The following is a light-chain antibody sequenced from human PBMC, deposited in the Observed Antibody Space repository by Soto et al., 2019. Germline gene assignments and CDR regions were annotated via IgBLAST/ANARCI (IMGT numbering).Light chain of an antibody. CDR1: RSISTY. Sequence: DNQMTQSPATLSASVGDRVTITCRASRSISTYLNWYEQKPGKAPNLLIYGASTLQSGVPSRFSGGGSGTYFTLTISGLQPEDFGSYYCQQSYTSPVTFGGGTKVDIK. V-gene: IGKV1-39*01. CDR2: GAS. CDR3: QQSYTSPVT. J-gene: IGKJ4*01.